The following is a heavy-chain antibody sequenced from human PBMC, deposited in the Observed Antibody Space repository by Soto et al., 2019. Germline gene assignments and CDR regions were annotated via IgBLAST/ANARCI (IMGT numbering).Heavy chain of an antibody. J-gene: IGHJ6*03. D-gene: IGHD4-17*01. CDR3: ARERAYGDTLPYYYMDV. Sequence: ASVKVSCKASGYTFTSYDINWVRQATGQGLEWMGWMNPNSGNTGYAQKFQGRVTMTRNTSISTAYMELSSLRSEDTAVYYCARERAYGDTLPYYYMDVWGKGTTVTVSS. CDR2: MNPNSGNT. CDR1: GYTFTSYD. V-gene: IGHV1-8*01.